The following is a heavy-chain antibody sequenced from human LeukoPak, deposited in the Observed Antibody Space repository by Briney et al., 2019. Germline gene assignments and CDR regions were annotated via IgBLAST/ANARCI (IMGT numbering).Heavy chain of an antibody. CDR3: ARQRYSGTLPIYYYYYMGV. Sequence: SETLSLTCTVSGGSISSYYWSWIRQPPGKGLEWIGYIYTSGSTNYNPSLKSRVTISVDTSKNQFSLKLSSVTAADTAVYYCARQRYSGTLPIYYYYYMGVWGKGTTVTVSS. V-gene: IGHV4-4*09. CDR2: IYTSGST. CDR1: GGSISSYY. J-gene: IGHJ6*03. D-gene: IGHD1-26*01.